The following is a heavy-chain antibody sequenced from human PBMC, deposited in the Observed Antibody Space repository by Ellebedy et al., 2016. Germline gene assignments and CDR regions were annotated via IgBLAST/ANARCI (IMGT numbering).Heavy chain of an antibody. D-gene: IGHD3-10*01. CDR1: GGSVSSNSDY. CDR3: AKRLGSGRGYYFDY. V-gene: IGHV4-61*01. Sequence: GSLRLXCTVSGGSVSSNSDYWSWIRQPPGKGLEWIGYIYYSGSTYYNPSLKSRVTMSVDTSKNQFSLKLTSVTAADTAVYYCAKRLGSGRGYYFDYWGQGTLVTVSS. J-gene: IGHJ4*02. CDR2: IYYSGST.